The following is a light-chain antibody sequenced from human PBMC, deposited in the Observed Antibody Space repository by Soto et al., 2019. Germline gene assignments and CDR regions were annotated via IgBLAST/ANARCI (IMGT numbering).Light chain of an antibody. J-gene: IGKJ1*01. CDR2: KAS. Sequence: DIQMSQSPSTLSGTVGDRVTITCRASQTISSWLAWYQQKPGKAPKLLIYKASTLKSGVPSRFSGSGSGTEFTLTISSLQPDDSAAYYCQHYNTFPWTFGQGGNV. V-gene: IGKV1-5*03. CDR1: QTISSW. CDR3: QHYNTFPWT.